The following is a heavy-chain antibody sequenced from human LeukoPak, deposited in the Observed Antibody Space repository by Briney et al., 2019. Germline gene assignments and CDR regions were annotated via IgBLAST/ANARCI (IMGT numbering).Heavy chain of an antibody. CDR2: INSDGSST. V-gene: IGHV3-74*01. CDR3: ARLWGYCSGGSCYSTPY. Sequence: PGGSLRLSCAASGFTFSGYWMHWVRQVPGKGLVWVSRINSDGSSTAYADSVKGRFTISRDNAKNSLYLQMNSLRGEDTAVYYCARLWGYCSGGSCYSTPYWGQGTLVTVSS. J-gene: IGHJ4*02. D-gene: IGHD2-15*01. CDR1: GFTFSGYW.